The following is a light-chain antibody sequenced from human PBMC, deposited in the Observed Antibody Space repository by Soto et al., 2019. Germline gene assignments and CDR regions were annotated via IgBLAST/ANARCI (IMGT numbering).Light chain of an antibody. CDR3: CAYAGSYTLYV. CDR2: DVT. J-gene: IGLJ1*01. CDR1: SSDVGGYNY. V-gene: IGLV2-11*01. Sequence: QSALTQPRSVSGSPGQSVTISCTGTSSDVGGYNYVSWYQQHPGKAPTLMMYDVTKRPSGVPDRCPGSKSGNTASLTISGLQAEDEADYYCCAYAGSYTLYVFGTGTKVTVL.